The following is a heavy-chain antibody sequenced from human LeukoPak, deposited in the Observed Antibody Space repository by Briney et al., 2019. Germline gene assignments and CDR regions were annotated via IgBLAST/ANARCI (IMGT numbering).Heavy chain of an antibody. D-gene: IGHD2-15*01. CDR1: GHSFINYW. V-gene: IGHV5-51*01. CDR3: ARIAATWYGGS. J-gene: IGHJ4*02. CDR2: IFPGDSHT. Sequence: GESLKISCKGPGHSFINYWIAWVRQMPGKGLEWIGIIFPGDSHTRYSPSFQGQVTISADMSIDTAYLQWSSLRASDTAMYYCARIAATWYGGSWGQGALVFVSS.